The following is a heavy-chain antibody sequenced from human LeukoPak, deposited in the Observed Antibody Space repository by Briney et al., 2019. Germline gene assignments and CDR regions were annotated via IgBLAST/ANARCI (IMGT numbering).Heavy chain of an antibody. D-gene: IGHD3-10*01. V-gene: IGHV4-30-4*01. J-gene: IGHJ5*02. CDR2: IYYSGST. Sequence: SGTLSLTCTVSGGSISSGDYYWSWIRQPPGKGLEWIGYIYYSGSTYYNPSLKSRVTISVDTSKNQFSLKLSSVTAADTAVYYCARAVITMVRGVLIRANNWFDPWGQGTLVTVSS. CDR1: GGSISSGDYY. CDR3: ARAVITMVRGVLIRANNWFDP.